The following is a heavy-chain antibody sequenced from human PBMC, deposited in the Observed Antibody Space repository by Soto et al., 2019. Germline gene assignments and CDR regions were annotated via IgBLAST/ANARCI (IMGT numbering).Heavy chain of an antibody. V-gene: IGHV4-39*01. D-gene: IGHD6-6*01. CDR3: ARSQYSSSSWPNYGMDV. Sequence: SETLCLTCTVSGGSISSSGDYWGWIRQPPGKGLEWIGSIYYSGSTYYNPSLKSRVTISVDTSKNQFSLKLSSVTAADTAVYYCARSQYSSSSWPNYGMDVWGQGTTVTVSS. J-gene: IGHJ6*02. CDR1: GGSISSSGDY. CDR2: IYYSGST.